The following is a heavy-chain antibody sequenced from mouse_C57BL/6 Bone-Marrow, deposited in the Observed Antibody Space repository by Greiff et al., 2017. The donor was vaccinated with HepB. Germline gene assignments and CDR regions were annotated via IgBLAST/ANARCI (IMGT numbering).Heavy chain of an antibody. D-gene: IGHD2-12*01. CDR3: ARCLRRRGYAMDY. CDR1: GYTFTSYW. CDR2: IDPSDSYT. Sequence: VQLQQPGAELVRPGTSVKLSCKASGYTFTSYWMHWVKQRPGQGLEWIGVIDPSDSYTNYNQKFKGKATLTADKSSSTAYMQLSSLTSEDSAVYFCARCLRRRGYAMDYWGQGTSVTVSS. V-gene: IGHV1-59*01. J-gene: IGHJ4*01.